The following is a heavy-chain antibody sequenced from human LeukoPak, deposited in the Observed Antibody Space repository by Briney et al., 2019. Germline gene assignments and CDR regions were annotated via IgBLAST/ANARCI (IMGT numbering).Heavy chain of an antibody. CDR3: ARTYYDILTGPQHYYYGMDV. J-gene: IGHJ6*02. Sequence: ASVKVSCKASGYTFTSYDINWVRQATGQGLEWMGWMNPNSGNTGYAQKFQGRVTMTRNTSISTAYMELSSLRSEDTAVYYCARTYYDILTGPQHYYYGMDVWGQGTTVTASS. CDR2: MNPNSGNT. D-gene: IGHD3-9*01. CDR1: GYTFTSYD. V-gene: IGHV1-8*01.